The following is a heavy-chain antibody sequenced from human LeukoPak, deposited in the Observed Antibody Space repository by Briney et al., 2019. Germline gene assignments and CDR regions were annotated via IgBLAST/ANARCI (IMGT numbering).Heavy chain of an antibody. CDR1: GFTVSSNY. D-gene: IGHD5-18*01. CDR3: ARGGYSYGFGKYGMDV. V-gene: IGHV3-66*01. CDR2: IYSSGST. J-gene: IGHJ6*02. Sequence: GGSLRLSCAASGFTVSSNYMSWVRQAPGKGLEWVSVIYSSGSTYYADSVKGRFTISRDNSKNTLYLQMNSLRAEDTAVYYCARGGYSYGFGKYGMDVWGQGTTVTVSS.